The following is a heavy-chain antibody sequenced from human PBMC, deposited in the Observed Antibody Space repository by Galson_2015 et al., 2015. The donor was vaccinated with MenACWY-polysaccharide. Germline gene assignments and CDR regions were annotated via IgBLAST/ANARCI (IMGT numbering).Heavy chain of an antibody. CDR2: GST. D-gene: IGHD1-26*01. CDR3: AREPTYSGSFGWFDS. V-gene: IGHV4-59*01. J-gene: IGHJ5*01. Sequence: GSTKSSPSLNSRVTISVDTSTNPFSLKLSSVTAADTAIYYCAREPTYSGSFGWFDSWGQGTLVTVSS.